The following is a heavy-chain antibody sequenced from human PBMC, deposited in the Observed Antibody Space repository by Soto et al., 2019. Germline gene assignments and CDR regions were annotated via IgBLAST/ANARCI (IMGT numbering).Heavy chain of an antibody. V-gene: IGHV1-46*01. CDR1: GYTFTSHY. CDR3: ARPMNSGYDLDGY. CDR2: IYSSEGGT. J-gene: IGHJ4*02. D-gene: IGHD5-12*01. Sequence: GASVKVSCKASGYTFTSHYMHWVRQAPGQGLEWMGIIYSSEGGTHYAQKFQGRITMTRDTSASTVYMELRGLRSDDTAIYYCARPMNSGYDLDGYWGQGTLVTVSS.